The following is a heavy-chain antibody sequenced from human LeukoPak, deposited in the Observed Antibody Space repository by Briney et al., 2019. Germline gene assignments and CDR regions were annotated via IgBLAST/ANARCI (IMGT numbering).Heavy chain of an antibody. Sequence: GGTLRLSCAASEFTFSTYGMSWVRQAPGKGLEWVSAISDGGSSTYYADSVKGRFTISRDNFKNTLYLQMNSLRAEDTAVYYCARGGPAAGRFDYWGQGTLVTVSS. J-gene: IGHJ4*02. CDR1: EFTFSTYG. V-gene: IGHV3-23*01. D-gene: IGHD6-13*01. CDR2: ISDGGSST. CDR3: ARGGPAAGRFDY.